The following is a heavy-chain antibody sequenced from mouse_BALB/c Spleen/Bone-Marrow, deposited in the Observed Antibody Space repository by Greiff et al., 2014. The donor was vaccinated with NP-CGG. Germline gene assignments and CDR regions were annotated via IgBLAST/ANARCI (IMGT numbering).Heavy chain of an antibody. Sequence: VQLQQSGAELVRPGTSVKVSCKASGYAFTDYLMEWLKQRPGQGLEWIGVINPGSGSTNYNEKFKDKATLTADKSSSTAYMQLSSLTSDDSAVYFCARYDGYFDYWGQGTILKVSS. CDR1: GYAFTDYL. V-gene: IGHV1-54*01. CDR2: INPGSGST. D-gene: IGHD2-3*01. J-gene: IGHJ2*01. CDR3: ARYDGYFDY.